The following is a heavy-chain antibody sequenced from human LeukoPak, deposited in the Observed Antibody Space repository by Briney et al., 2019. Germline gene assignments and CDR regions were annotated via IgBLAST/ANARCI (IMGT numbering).Heavy chain of an antibody. CDR1: GGSISSYY. D-gene: IGHD6-6*01. CDR3: ARDRREYSSSSGAAFDY. Sequence: SETLSLTCTVSGGSISSYYWSWIRQPPGKGLEWIGYIYYSGSTNYNPSLKSRVTISVDTSKNQFSLKLTSVTAADTAVYYCARDRREYSSSSGAAFDYWGQGTLVTVSS. J-gene: IGHJ4*02. V-gene: IGHV4-59*01. CDR2: IYYSGST.